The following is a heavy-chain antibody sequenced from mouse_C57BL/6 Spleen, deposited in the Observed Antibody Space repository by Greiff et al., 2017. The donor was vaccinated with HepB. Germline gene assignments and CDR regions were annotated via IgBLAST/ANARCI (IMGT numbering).Heavy chain of an antibody. CDR1: GYTFTSYW. J-gene: IGHJ2*01. V-gene: IGHV1-52*01. CDR3: ATYYGSSSYYFDY. Sequence: QVQLKQPGAELVRPGSSVKLSCKASGYTFTSYWMHWVKQRPIQGLEWIGNIDPSDSETHYNQKFKDKATLTVDKSSSTAYMQLSSLTSEDSAVYYCATYYGSSSYYFDYWGQGTTLTVSS. CDR2: IDPSDSET. D-gene: IGHD1-1*01.